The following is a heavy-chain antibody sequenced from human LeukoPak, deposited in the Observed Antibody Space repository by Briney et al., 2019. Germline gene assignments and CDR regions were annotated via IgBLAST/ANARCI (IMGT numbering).Heavy chain of an antibody. CDR1: AFTFSRHA. CDR2: ISADGLRI. Sequence: GSLRLSCVASAFTFSRHAMSWVRQTPGKGLEWVSGISADGLRIHYVGSVKGRFTISRDNSKNTLYLQMNSLRAEDTAVYFCVYYDSSGYYYGRLRYWGQGTPVTVSS. V-gene: IGHV3-23*01. J-gene: IGHJ4*02. D-gene: IGHD3-22*01. CDR3: VYYDSSGYYYGRLRY.